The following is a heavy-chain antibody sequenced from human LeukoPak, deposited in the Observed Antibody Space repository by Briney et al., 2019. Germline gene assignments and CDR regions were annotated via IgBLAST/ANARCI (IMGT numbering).Heavy chain of an antibody. V-gene: IGHV3-30*02. CDR1: GFTFSSYG. Sequence: PGGSLRLSCAASGFTFSSYGMHWVRQAPGKGLEWVAFIRYDGSNKYYADSVKGRFTISRDNSKNTLYLQMNSLRAEDTAVYYCARDLHDYVWGSYLGYWSQGTLVTVSS. D-gene: IGHD3-16*01. J-gene: IGHJ4*02. CDR2: IRYDGSNK. CDR3: ARDLHDYVWGSYLGY.